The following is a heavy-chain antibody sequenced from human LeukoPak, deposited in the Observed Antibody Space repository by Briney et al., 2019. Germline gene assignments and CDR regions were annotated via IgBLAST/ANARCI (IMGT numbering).Heavy chain of an antibody. CDR2: IYPGDSDT. D-gene: IGHD6-19*01. J-gene: IGHJ5*02. V-gene: IGHV5-51*03. Sequence: GESLKISCKGSEYSFTSYWIGWVRQLPGRGLEWMGIIYPGDSDTSYSPSFQGQVTISADKSITTAYLQWSSLKASDTAMYYCARGGIAVANSNWFDPWGQGTLVTVSS. CDR3: ARGGIAVANSNWFDP. CDR1: EYSFTSYW.